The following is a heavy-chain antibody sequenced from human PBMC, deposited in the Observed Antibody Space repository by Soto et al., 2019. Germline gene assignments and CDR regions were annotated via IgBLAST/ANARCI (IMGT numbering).Heavy chain of an antibody. V-gene: IGHV1-69*13. Sequence: SVKVSCKASGGTFSSYAISWVRQAPGQGLEWMGGIIPIFGTANYAQKFQGRVTITADESTSTAYMELSSLRSEDTAVYYCARDRGGYSSSSNYYGMDVWGQGTTVTVSS. CDR3: ARDRGGYSSSSNYYGMDV. CDR1: GGTFSSYA. J-gene: IGHJ6*02. CDR2: IIPIFGTA. D-gene: IGHD6-13*01.